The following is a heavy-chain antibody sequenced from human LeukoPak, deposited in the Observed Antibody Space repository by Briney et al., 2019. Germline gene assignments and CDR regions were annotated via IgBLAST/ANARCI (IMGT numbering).Heavy chain of an antibody. V-gene: IGHV1-46*01. CDR3: ARDLGYCSGGSCSYYFDY. J-gene: IGHJ4*02. Sequence: GASVKVSCKASGYTFTSYYMHWVRQAPGQGLEWMGIINPSGGSTSYAQKFQGRVTMTRDMSTSTVYMELSSLRSEDTAVYYCARDLGYCSGGSCSYYFDYWGQGTLVTVSS. CDR2: INPSGGST. D-gene: IGHD2-15*01. CDR1: GYTFTSYY.